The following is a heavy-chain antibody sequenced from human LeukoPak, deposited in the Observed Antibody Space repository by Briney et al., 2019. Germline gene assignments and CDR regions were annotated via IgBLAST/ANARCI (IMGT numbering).Heavy chain of an antibody. V-gene: IGHV3-7*01. D-gene: IGHD3-3*01. J-gene: IGHJ4*02. Sequence: GGSLRLSCAASGFTFSSYWMSWVRQAPGKGLEWVANIKQDGSEKYYVDSVKGRFTISRDNAKNSLYLQMNSLRAEDTAVYYCARADDFWSGYLDYWGQGTLVTVSS. CDR2: IKQDGSEK. CDR1: GFTFSSYW. CDR3: ARADDFWSGYLDY.